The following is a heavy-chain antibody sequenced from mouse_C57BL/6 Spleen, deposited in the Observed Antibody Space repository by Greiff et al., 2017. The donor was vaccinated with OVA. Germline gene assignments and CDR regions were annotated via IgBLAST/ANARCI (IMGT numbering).Heavy chain of an antibody. CDR3: ASGWGGVDD. CDR1: GYTFTSYW. D-gene: IGHD3-3*01. V-gene: IGHV1-55*01. Sequence: VQLQQPGAELVKPGASVTMSCKASGYTFTSYWITWVKQRPGQGLEWIGDIYPGSGSTNYTAKFKSKATLTVDTSSSTAYMQLSSLTSEDSAVYDCASGWGGVDDWGQGTSVTVSS. CDR2: IYPGSGST. J-gene: IGHJ4*01.